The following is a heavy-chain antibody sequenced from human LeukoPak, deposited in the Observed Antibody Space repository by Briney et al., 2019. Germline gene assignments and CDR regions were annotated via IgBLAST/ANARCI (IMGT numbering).Heavy chain of an antibody. Sequence: GASVKVSCKASGYTFTSYYMHWVRQAPGQGLEWMGIINPSGGSTSYAQKFQGRVTMTRDTSTSTVYMELSSLRSEDTAVYYCARVGFCSGGLCPYYFDYWGQGTLVTVSS. D-gene: IGHD2-15*01. J-gene: IGHJ4*02. CDR1: GYTFTSYY. CDR2: INPSGGST. V-gene: IGHV1-46*01. CDR3: ARVGFCSGGLCPYYFDY.